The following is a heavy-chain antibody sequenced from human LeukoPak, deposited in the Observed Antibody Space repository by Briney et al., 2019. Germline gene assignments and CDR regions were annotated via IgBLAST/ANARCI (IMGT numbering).Heavy chain of an antibody. V-gene: IGHV3-23*05. D-gene: IGHD4-11*01. J-gene: IGHJ3*01. Sequence: GGSLRLSCIASGFNLSSYAMTWVRQAPGKGLDWVPSIFSDSGTSYGDSVKGRFTISRDNSKNTVFLQMDSLRAEDTAIFYCGRDPNGNYVGAFEFWSRGTLVTVSS. CDR3: GRDPNGNYVGAFEF. CDR1: GFNLSSYA. CDR2: IFSDSGT.